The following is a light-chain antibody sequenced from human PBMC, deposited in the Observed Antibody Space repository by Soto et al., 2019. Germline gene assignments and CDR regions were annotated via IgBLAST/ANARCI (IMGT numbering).Light chain of an antibody. V-gene: IGKV3-15*01. J-gene: IGKJ1*01. Sequence: EIVLTQSPATLSLSPGERATLSCRAIQDVDSNNLVWYQQKPGQAPRLLIYGASTRATGIPARFSGSGSGTEFTLTISSLQSEDFAVYYCQQYNNWPPWTFGQGTKVDIK. CDR1: QDVDSNN. CDR3: QQYNNWPPWT. CDR2: GAS.